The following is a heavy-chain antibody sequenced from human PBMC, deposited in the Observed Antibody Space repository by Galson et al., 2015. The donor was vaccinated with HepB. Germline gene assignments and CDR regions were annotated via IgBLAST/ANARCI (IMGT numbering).Heavy chain of an antibody. CDR2: FNPNNGGT. J-gene: IGHJ6*02. Sequence: SVKVSCKASGYTFTDYYLHWVRQAPGQGLEWMGWFNPNNGGTHFAQKFQGRVTMTRDTPISTAYMELSRLRSDDTAEYYCARDPFAYNSGWNGFGSMDVWGQGTTVTVSS. CDR1: GYTFTDYY. CDR3: ARDPFAYNSGWNGFGSMDV. V-gene: IGHV1-2*02. D-gene: IGHD6-19*01.